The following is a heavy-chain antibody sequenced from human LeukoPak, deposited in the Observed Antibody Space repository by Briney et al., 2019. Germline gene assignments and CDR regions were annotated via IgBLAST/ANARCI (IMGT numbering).Heavy chain of an antibody. D-gene: IGHD2/OR15-2a*01. Sequence: SETLSLTCAVYGGSFSGYYWSWIRQPPGKGLEWIGEINHSGSTNYNPSLKSRVTISVDTSKNQFSLKLSSVTAADTAVYYCARGLSPPYYFDYWGQGTLVTGSS. J-gene: IGHJ4*02. CDR2: INHSGST. CDR3: ARGLSPPYYFDY. CDR1: GGSFSGYY. V-gene: IGHV4-34*01.